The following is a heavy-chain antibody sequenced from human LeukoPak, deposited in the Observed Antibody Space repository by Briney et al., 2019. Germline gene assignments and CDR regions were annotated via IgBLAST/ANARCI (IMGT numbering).Heavy chain of an antibody. V-gene: IGHV3-33*01. D-gene: IGHD6-19*01. Sequence: PGGSLRLSCAASGFTFSSYGMHWVRQAPGKGLEWVAVIWYDGSNKYYADSMKGRFTISRDNSKNTLYLRMNSLRAEDTAVYYRARVGDSSGWYGDAGYWGQGTLVTVSS. CDR2: IWYDGSNK. J-gene: IGHJ4*02. CDR3: ARVGDSSGWYGDAGY. CDR1: GFTFSSYG.